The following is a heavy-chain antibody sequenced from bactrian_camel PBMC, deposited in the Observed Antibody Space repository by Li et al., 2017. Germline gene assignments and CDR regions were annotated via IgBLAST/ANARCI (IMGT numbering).Heavy chain of an antibody. D-gene: IGHD5*01. V-gene: IGHV3S55*01. CDR1: GYTYGS. J-gene: IGHJ4*01. CDR3: NAKLEVGYSGPWCAAVSDY. Sequence: HVQLVESGGGSVQAGGSLRLSCAVSGYTYGSMGWFRQAPGKEREAVAVIWRVTGTTGTADSVKGRFTISQDLDTVYLQMNSLKPEDTAMYYCNAKLEVGYSGPWCAAVSDYWGQGTQVTVS. CDR2: IWRVTGTT.